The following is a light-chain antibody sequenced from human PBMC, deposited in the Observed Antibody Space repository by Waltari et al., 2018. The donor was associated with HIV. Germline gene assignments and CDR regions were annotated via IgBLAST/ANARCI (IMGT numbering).Light chain of an antibody. J-gene: IGKJ2*01. CDR1: QSVGSNF. CDR3: QQYGSSPGT. V-gene: IGKV3-20*01. CDR2: GAS. Sequence: EIVLTPSPGTLSLPPGESATLSCRASQSVGSNFLAWYQQKPGQAPRLLIYGASSRATGIPDRFSGSGSGTDFTLTISRLEPEDIAVYFCQQYGSSPGTFGQGTKLEIK.